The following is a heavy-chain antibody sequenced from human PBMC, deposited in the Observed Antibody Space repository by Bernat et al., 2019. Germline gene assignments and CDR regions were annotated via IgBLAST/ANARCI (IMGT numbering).Heavy chain of an antibody. Sequence: QVQLQQWGAGLLKPSETLSLTCDVYGGSFSDYFWTWIRQPPGKGLEWIGEINRSGSISYSPSLNSRVTISVDTSKNQFSLKLNSVTAAGTAVYYCAGGLTGPRVGDWGQGTLVTGYS. CDR1: GGSFSDYF. CDR2: INRSGSI. J-gene: IGHJ4*02. CDR3: AGGLTGPRVGD. V-gene: IGHV4-34*01. D-gene: IGHD7-27*01.